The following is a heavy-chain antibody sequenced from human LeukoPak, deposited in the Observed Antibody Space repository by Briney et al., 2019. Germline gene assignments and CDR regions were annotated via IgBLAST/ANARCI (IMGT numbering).Heavy chain of an antibody. CDR3: ARQGSSWLYYFDY. V-gene: IGHV4-34*01. CDR1: GGSFSGYY. Sequence: SETLSLTCAVYGGSFSGYYWSWIRQPPGKGLEWIGEINHSGSTNYNPSLKSRVTISVDTSKNQFSLKLSSVTAADTAVYYCARQGSSWLYYFDYWGQGTLVTVSS. CDR2: INHSGST. J-gene: IGHJ4*02. D-gene: IGHD6-13*01.